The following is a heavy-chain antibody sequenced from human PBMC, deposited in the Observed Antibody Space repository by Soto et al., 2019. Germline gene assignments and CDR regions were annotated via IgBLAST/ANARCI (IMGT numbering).Heavy chain of an antibody. V-gene: IGHV1-69*02. J-gene: IGHJ4*02. CDR2: IIPILGIA. CDR1: GGTFSSYT. D-gene: IGHD5-12*01. CDR3: ASGEDGYHYWAGLDY. Sequence: QVQLVQSGAEVKKPGSSVKVSCKASGGTFSSYTISWVRQAPGQGLEWMGRIIPILGIANYAQKFQGRVTITAEQSTSTAYRELSSLRSEDTAVYYCASGEDGYHYWAGLDYWGQGTLVTVSS.